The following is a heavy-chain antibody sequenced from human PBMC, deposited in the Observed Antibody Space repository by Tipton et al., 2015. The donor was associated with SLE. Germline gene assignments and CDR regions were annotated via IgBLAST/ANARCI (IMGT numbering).Heavy chain of an antibody. J-gene: IGHJ4*01. CDR2: MFDNGNT. CDR1: GDSISRHY. Sequence: TLSLTCTVSGDSISRHYWSWIRQPPGKGLEWSGNMFDNGNTNYSPSLNSRVTMSLDTSKNQFSLKLTSVTTADTALYYCARHRGDFGVDVDYWAQGTLVTVSS. D-gene: IGHD3-3*01. V-gene: IGHV4-59*11. CDR3: ARHRGDFGVDVDY.